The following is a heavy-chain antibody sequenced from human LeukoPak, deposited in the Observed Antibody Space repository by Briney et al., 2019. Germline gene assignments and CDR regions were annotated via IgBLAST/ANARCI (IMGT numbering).Heavy chain of an antibody. CDR1: GFTFSSYG. Sequence: PGRSLRLSCAASGFTFSSYGMHWVRQAPGKGLEWVAVISYDGSNKFYADSVRGRFTISRDNSKSTLFLQMNSLRPEDTAVYYCARGPDYDILADYFDYWGQGTLVTVSS. CDR3: ARGPDYDILADYFDY. CDR2: ISYDGSNK. V-gene: IGHV3-30*03. D-gene: IGHD3-9*01. J-gene: IGHJ4*02.